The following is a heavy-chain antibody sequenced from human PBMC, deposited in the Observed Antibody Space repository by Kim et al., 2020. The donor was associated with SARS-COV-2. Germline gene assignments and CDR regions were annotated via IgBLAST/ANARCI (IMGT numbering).Heavy chain of an antibody. J-gene: IGHJ4*02. D-gene: IGHD3-3*01. CDR3: ARDWTVENYFDY. Sequence: YYNPSLKSRVTISVDTSKNQFSLKLSSVTAADTAVYYCARDWTVENYFDYWGQGTLVTVSS. V-gene: IGHV4-39*07.